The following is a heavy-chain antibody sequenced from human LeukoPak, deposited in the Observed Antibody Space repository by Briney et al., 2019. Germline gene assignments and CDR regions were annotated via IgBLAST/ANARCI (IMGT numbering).Heavy chain of an antibody. V-gene: IGHV3-74*01. J-gene: IGHJ4*02. D-gene: IGHD4-23*01. CDR2: IKSDGSNT. CDR1: GFTFSSYW. CDR3: ARDYCGGNNLCFADF. Sequence: GGSLRLPCVASGFTFSSYWMHWVRQAPGKGLVWVSRIKSDGSNTSYADSVKGRFTISRDNAKNTLYLQMNSLRAEDTAVYYCARDYCGGNNLCFADFWGQGTLVTVSS.